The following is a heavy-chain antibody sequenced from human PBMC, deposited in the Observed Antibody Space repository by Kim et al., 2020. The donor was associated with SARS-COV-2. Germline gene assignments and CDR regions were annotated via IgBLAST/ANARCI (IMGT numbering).Heavy chain of an antibody. D-gene: IGHD2-21*01. Sequence: GYADSGKCRFTISRDNAKNSLYLQMKSLRAEDTALYYCAKCPKNSYYFDYWGQGTLVTVSS. J-gene: IGHJ4*02. CDR3: AKCPKNSYYFDY. V-gene: IGHV3-9*01.